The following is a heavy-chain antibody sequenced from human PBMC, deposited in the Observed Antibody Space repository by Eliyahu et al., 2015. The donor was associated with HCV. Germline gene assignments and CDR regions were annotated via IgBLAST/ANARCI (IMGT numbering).Heavy chain of an antibody. V-gene: IGHV4-59*12. CDR2: IHYSGST. Sequence: QVPLQESGPGXVXPSETLSLXCTVSXXPTXPYSRRGXCDPPGKGLGWVGYIHYSGSTNYNPXLKSRVTISVDTSKNQFSLKLSSVTAADTAVYYCASGGGGIAVAGTGGWFDPWGQGTLVTVSS. D-gene: IGHD6-19*01. CDR3: ASGGGGIAVAGTGGWFDP. CDR1: XXPTXPYS. J-gene: IGHJ5*02.